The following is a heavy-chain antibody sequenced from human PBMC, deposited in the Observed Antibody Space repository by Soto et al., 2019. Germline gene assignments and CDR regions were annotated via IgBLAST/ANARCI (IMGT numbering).Heavy chain of an antibody. V-gene: IGHV3-23*01. Sequence: EVQLLESGGGLVQPGGSLRLSCAASGFTISSNAMYWVRQAPGKGLEWVSAISERGDTTHYADSVKGRFTISSDTSKNTLYLQLNALRADDTAVYYCAKDKPGTTSFDYWGQGTLVTVSS. J-gene: IGHJ4*02. CDR1: GFTISSNA. CDR3: AKDKPGTTSFDY. D-gene: IGHD1-1*01. CDR2: ISERGDTT.